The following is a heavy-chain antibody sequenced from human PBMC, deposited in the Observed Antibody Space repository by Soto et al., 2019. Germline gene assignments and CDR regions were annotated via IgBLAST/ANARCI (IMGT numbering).Heavy chain of an antibody. J-gene: IGHJ6*03. V-gene: IGHV4-31*03. Sequence: QVQLQESGPGLVKPSQTLSLTCTVSGGSISSGGYYWSWIRQHPGKGLEWIGYIYYIGSTNYNPSLTSRVPISVDTSKRQFSLKLSSVTAADTAVYYCARVLWTPDYHYYMDVWGKGTTVTVSS. D-gene: IGHD2-21*01. CDR2: IYYIGST. CDR1: GGSISSGGYY. CDR3: ARVLWTPDYHYYMDV.